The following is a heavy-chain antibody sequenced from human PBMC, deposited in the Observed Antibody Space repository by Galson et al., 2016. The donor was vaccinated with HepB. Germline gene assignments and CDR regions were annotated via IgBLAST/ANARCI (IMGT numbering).Heavy chain of an antibody. CDR1: GGSISSGDYC. J-gene: IGHJ4*02. CDR2: IYYSGNT. D-gene: IGHD5-18*01. V-gene: IGHV4-30-4*01. Sequence: LSLTCTVSGGSISSGDYCWSWIRQPPGKGLEWIGYIYYSGNTYYNPSLKSRVTISVDTSKNPFSLKLSSVTAADTAVFYCARGYSLFDYWGQGTLVTVSS. CDR3: ARGYSLFDY.